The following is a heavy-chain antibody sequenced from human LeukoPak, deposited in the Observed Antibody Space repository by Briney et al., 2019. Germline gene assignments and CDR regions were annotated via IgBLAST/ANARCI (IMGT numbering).Heavy chain of an antibody. CDR3: AKGWVSAAAGCFGY. V-gene: IGHV3-23*01. CDR2: ISGSGGST. CDR1: GFTFSSYA. D-gene: IGHD6-13*01. Sequence: GSLRLSCAASGFTFSSYAMSWVRQAPGKGLEWVSAISGSGGSTYYADSVKGRFTISRDNSENTLYLQMNSLRAEDTAVYYCAKGWVSAAAGCFGYWGQGTLVTVSA. J-gene: IGHJ4*02.